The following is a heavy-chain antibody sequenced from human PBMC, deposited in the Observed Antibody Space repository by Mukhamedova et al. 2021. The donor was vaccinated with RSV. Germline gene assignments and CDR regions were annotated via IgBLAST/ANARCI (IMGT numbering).Heavy chain of an antibody. Sequence: GKGLEWIGEINHSGSTNYNPSLKSRVTISVDTSKNQFSLKLSSVTAADTAVYYCARGGRIVVVPAASSRHSRKDFDYWGQGTLVT. J-gene: IGHJ4*02. CDR2: INHSGST. V-gene: IGHV4-34*01. D-gene: IGHD2-2*01. CDR3: ARGGRIVVVPAASSRHSRKDFDY.